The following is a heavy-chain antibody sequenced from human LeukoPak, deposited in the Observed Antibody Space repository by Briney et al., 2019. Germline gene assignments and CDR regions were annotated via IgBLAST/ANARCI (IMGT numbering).Heavy chain of an antibody. Sequence: PSETLSLTCTVSGGSISSYYWNWIRQSPGKGLEWIGYIYHSGRTDYNPSLKSRVTISADTSKNQFSLKLNSVTAADTAVYYCARDFFLERSIPGDYWGQGTLVTVSS. CDR1: GGSISSYY. J-gene: IGHJ4*02. D-gene: IGHD1-1*01. CDR3: ARDFFLERSIPGDY. V-gene: IGHV4-59*01. CDR2: IYHSGRT.